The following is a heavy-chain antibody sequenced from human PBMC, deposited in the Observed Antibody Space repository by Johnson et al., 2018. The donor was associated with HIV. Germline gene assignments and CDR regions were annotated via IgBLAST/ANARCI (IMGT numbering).Heavy chain of an antibody. V-gene: IGHV3-9*01. Sequence: VQLVESGGVVVQPGGSLRLSCAASGFTFDDYAMHWVRQAPGKGLEWVSGISWNSGSIDYADSVKGRFTISRDNSKNTLYLQMNSLRAEDTAVYYCAKLIPDSGSLRTGPPRDAFDIWGQGTMVTVSS. CDR3: AKLIPDSGSLRTGPPRDAFDI. J-gene: IGHJ3*02. D-gene: IGHD1-26*01. CDR2: ISWNSGSI. CDR1: GFTFDDYA.